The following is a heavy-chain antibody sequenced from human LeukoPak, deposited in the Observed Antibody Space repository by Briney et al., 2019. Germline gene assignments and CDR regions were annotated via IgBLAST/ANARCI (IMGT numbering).Heavy chain of an antibody. J-gene: IGHJ3*01. D-gene: IGHD4-17*01. CDR1: GFDFSSYA. CDR2: IRGSGDGA. Sequence: GGSLRLSCAASGFDFSSYAMTWVRQAPGKGLEGVSSIRGSGDGASYTDSVKGRFAVSRDNSKNTLYLQLTSLRAEDTAIYYCGRDPNGNYVGAFDFWGQGALVTVSS. CDR3: GRDPNGNYVGAFDF. V-gene: IGHV3-23*01.